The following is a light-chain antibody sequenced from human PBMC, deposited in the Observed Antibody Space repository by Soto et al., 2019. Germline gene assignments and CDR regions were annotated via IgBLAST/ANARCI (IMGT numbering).Light chain of an antibody. CDR2: AAS. J-gene: IGKJ2*01. CDR3: QQSYSTPYT. CDR1: QSISSY. V-gene: IGKV1-39*01. Sequence: DIQMTQSPSSLSASVGDRVTITCRASQSISSYLNWYQQKPGKAPKLLIYAASSLQSGVPSRFSCSGSGTDFTLTISSLPPEDFATYYCQQSYSTPYTFGQGTKLEIK.